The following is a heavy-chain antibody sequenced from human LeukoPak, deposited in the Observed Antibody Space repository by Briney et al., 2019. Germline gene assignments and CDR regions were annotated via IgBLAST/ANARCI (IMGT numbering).Heavy chain of an antibody. CDR1: GFTFSGYS. CDR3: ARLKLTYYYYYGMDV. V-gene: IGHV4-59*08. CDR2: IYYSGST. D-gene: IGHD4/OR15-4a*01. Sequence: TGGSLRLSCAASGFTFSGYSMNWVRQAPGKGLEWIGYIYYSGSTNYNPSLKSRVTISVDTSKNQFSLKLSSVTAADTAVYYCARLKLTYYYYYGMDVWGQGTTVTVSS. J-gene: IGHJ6*02.